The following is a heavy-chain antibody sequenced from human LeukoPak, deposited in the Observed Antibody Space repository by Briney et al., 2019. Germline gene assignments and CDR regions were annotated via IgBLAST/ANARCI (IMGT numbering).Heavy chain of an antibody. CDR2: INPNRGGT. CDR3: ARVSIAAAGTISGYYYYMDV. CDR1: GYTFTGYY. J-gene: IGHJ6*03. D-gene: IGHD6-13*01. V-gene: IGHV1-2*06. Sequence: GASVKVSCKASGYTFTGYYMHWVRQAPGQGPEWMGRINPNRGGTNYAQKFQGRVTMTRDTSISTAYMELSRLRSDDTAVYYCARVSIAAAGTISGYYYYMDVWGKGTTVTVSS.